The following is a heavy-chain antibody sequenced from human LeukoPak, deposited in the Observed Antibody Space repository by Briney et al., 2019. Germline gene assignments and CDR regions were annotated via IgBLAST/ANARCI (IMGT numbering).Heavy chain of an antibody. Sequence: ASVKVSCKASGYTFTSYYMHWVRQAPGQGLEWMGIINPSGGSTSYAQKFQGRVTMTRDTSTSTVYMELSSLRFEDTAVYYCARGGGDRDGYNTDWFDPWGQGTLVAVSS. CDR2: INPSGGST. CDR1: GYTFTSYY. CDR3: ARGGGDRDGYNTDWFDP. D-gene: IGHD5-24*01. J-gene: IGHJ5*02. V-gene: IGHV1-46*01.